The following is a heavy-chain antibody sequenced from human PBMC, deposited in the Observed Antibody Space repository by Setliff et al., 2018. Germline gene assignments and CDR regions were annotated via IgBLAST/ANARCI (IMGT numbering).Heavy chain of an antibody. D-gene: IGHD2-15*01. CDR3: ARGHCSSGECPNYFDP. CDR1: GGSMIGGHYY. CDR2: IYYSGNT. J-gene: IGHJ5*02. V-gene: IGHV4-31*03. Sequence: SETLSLTCTVSGGSMIGGHYYWSWIRQLPGRGLEWIAYIYYSGNTYYNPSLKSRVTISVDTSKNQFSLKINSVTAADTAVYYCARGHCSSGECPNYFDPWGQGTQVTVSS.